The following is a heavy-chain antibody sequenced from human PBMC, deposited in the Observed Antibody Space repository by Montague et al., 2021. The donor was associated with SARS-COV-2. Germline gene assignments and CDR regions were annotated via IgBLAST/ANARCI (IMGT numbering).Heavy chain of an antibody. D-gene: IGHD3-16*01. CDR2: IYTSGTT. J-gene: IGHJ4*02. CDR1: GGFISSGSYY. V-gene: IGHV4-61*02. CDR3: ARDPGLAGYTAGLGY. Sequence: TLSLTCTVSGGFISSGSYYWSWIRQPAGKGLEWIGRIYTSGTTNYNPSLKSRVTISIDTSKNQFSLTVNSVTAADTAMYYCARDPGLAGYTAGLGYWGQGTLVTVSS.